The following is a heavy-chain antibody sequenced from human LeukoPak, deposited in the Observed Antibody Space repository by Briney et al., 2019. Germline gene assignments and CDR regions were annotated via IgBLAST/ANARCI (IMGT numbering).Heavy chain of an antibody. Sequence: GGSLRLSCAASGFTFDDYAMHWVRQAPGKGLEWVSGISWNSGSIGYADSVKGRFTISRDNAKNSLYLQMNSLRAEDTALYYRAKDYYDSSGYYYGAFDIWGQGTMVTVSS. CDR1: GFTFDDYA. J-gene: IGHJ3*02. CDR2: ISWNSGSI. V-gene: IGHV3-9*01. CDR3: AKDYYDSSGYYYGAFDI. D-gene: IGHD3-22*01.